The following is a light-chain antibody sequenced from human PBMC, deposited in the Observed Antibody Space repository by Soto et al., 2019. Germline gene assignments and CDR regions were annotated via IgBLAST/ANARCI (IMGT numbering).Light chain of an antibody. V-gene: IGKV1-5*03. CDR1: QSISSW. Sequence: DIQMTQSPSTLSASVGDRVTITCRASQSISSWLAWYQQKPGKAPKLLIYKASSLESGVPSRFSGRGSGTEFTLTISRLQPDDCATYYCQQYNSPWTFGQGTKVEIK. CDR3: QQYNSPWT. J-gene: IGKJ1*01. CDR2: KAS.